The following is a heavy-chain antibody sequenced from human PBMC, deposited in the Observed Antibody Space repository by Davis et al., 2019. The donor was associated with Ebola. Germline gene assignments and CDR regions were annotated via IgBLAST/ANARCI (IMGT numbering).Heavy chain of an antibody. Sequence: GGSLRLSCAASGFTVSSNYMSWVRQAPGKGLEWVSVIYSGGSTYYADSVKGRFTISRDNSKNTLYLQMNSLRAEDTAVYYCARTYRIYGMDVWGQGTTVTVSS. J-gene: IGHJ6*02. V-gene: IGHV3-53*01. CDR2: IYSGGST. D-gene: IGHD1-26*01. CDR3: ARTYRIYGMDV. CDR1: GFTVSSNY.